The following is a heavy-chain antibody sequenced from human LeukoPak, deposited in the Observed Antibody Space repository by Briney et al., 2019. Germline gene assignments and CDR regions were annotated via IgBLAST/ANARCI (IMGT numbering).Heavy chain of an antibody. D-gene: IGHD1-26*01. CDR3: ARDRSGSYLDY. J-gene: IGHJ4*02. Sequence: SVKVSCKASGGTFSSYAISWVRQAPGQGLEWMGRIIPILGIANYAQKFQGRVTITADKSTSTAYMELSSLRSGDTAVYYCARDRSGSYLDYWGQGTLVTVSS. CDR2: IIPILGIA. CDR1: GGTFSSYA. V-gene: IGHV1-69*04.